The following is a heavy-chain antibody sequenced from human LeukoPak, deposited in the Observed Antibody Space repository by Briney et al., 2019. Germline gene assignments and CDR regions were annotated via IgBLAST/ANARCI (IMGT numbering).Heavy chain of an antibody. CDR3: ARDFLAGYYYDRSGYWPNYGMDV. CDR2: IWYDGSNK. CDR1: GFTFSSYG. Sequence: GGSLRLSCAATGFTFSSYGMHWVRQAPGKGLEWVAVIWYDGSNKYYADSVKGRFTISRDNSKNTLYLQMNSLRAEDTAVYYCARDFLAGYYYDRSGYWPNYGMDVWGQGTTVTVSS. J-gene: IGHJ6*02. D-gene: IGHD3-22*01. V-gene: IGHV3-33*01.